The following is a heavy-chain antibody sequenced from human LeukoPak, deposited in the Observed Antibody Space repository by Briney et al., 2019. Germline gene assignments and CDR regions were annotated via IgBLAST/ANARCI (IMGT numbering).Heavy chain of an antibody. J-gene: IGHJ4*02. CDR2: IKQDGSEK. Sequence: GGSLRLSCAASGFPFSSYWMSWVRQAPGKGLQWVANIKQDGSEKYYVDSVKGRFTISRDNAKNSLYLQMNSLRAEDTAVYYCARDDYHASWRWGQGTLVTVSS. CDR3: ARDDYHASWR. V-gene: IGHV3-7*01. CDR1: GFPFSSYW. D-gene: IGHD3-10*01.